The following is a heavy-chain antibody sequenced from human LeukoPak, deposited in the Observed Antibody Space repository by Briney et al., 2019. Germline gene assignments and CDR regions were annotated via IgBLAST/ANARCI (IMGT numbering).Heavy chain of an antibody. Sequence: GASVKVSCKASGYTFTNYYMHWARQAPGQGLEWMGIINPSGGSTSYAQKFQGRVTMTRDTSTSTVYMELSSLRSEDTAVYYCASLASGSSGYGFYGMDVWGQGTTVTVSS. D-gene: IGHD3-22*01. V-gene: IGHV1-46*01. CDR2: INPSGGST. J-gene: IGHJ6*02. CDR1: GYTFTNYY. CDR3: ASLASGSSGYGFYGMDV.